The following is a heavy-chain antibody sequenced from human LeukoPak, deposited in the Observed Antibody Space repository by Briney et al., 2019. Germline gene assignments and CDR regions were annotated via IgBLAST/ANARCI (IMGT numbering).Heavy chain of an antibody. J-gene: IGHJ4*02. V-gene: IGHV3-23*01. CDR2: MTGSGGVT. Sequence: GGCLRLSCAASGFTFSSYAMSWVRQAPRKGLEWVSSMTGSGGVTSYADSVKVRFTIYRDNSKNTLYLQMNSLSARDRAIYFFVNSAGGTYYTYFDYWPQRTVVTVSS. CDR3: VNSAGGTYYTYFDY. CDR1: GFTFSSYA. D-gene: IGHD1-26*01.